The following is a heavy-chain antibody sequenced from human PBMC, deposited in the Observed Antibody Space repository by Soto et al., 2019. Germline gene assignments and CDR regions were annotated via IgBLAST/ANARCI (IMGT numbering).Heavy chain of an antibody. J-gene: IGHJ4*02. V-gene: IGHV3-7*03. CDR1: GFTFSTYW. CDR3: ATDPVYYYGDNGH. Sequence: PGGSLRLSYAASGFTFSTYWMSWVRQAPGKGLEWVANIKQDGSEKYYVDSVKGRFTISRDNAMNSLYLQMNSLRADDTALYYCATDPVYYYGDNGHWGQGSLVPVSS. CDR2: IKQDGSEK. D-gene: IGHD3-10*01.